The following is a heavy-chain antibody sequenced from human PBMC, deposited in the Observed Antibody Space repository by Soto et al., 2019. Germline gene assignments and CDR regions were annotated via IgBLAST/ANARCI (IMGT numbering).Heavy chain of an antibody. Sequence: PGGSLRLSCAASGFTFSSYDMHWVRQATGKGLEWVSAIGTAGDTYYPGSVKGRFTISRENAKNSLYLQMNSLRAGDTAVYYCARRTYGDYSFDYWGQGTLVTVSS. D-gene: IGHD4-17*01. CDR1: GFTFSSYD. J-gene: IGHJ4*02. CDR3: ARRTYGDYSFDY. CDR2: IGTAGDT. V-gene: IGHV3-13*01.